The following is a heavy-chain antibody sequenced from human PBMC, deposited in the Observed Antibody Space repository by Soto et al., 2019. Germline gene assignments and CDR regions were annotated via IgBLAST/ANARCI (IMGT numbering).Heavy chain of an antibody. D-gene: IGHD3-16*01. CDR1: GFSFSKYG. V-gene: IGHV3-30*18. J-gene: IGHJ4*02. Sequence: QVQLVESGGGGVQPGVSMRLSCAASGFSFSKYGMHWVRQPPGKGLEWVAEMSDDGSKKYYGDSVKGRFTISRDNSKNTLYLLMDSLRPEDTAMYYCAKELRETGGYYFDCWGQGTLVTVSS. CDR2: MSDDGSKK. CDR3: AKELRETGGYYFDC.